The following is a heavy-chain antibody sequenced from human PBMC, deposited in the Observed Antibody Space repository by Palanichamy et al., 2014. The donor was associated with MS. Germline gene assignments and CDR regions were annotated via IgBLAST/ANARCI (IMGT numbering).Heavy chain of an antibody. CDR3: ARGWFGSGYGMDV. CDR1: GGSISSYY. D-gene: IGHD3-10*01. CDR2: IYYSGSI. J-gene: IGHJ6*02. V-gene: IGHV4-59*01. Sequence: QVQLQESGPGLVKPSETLSLTCTVSGGSISSYYWSWIRQPPGKGLEWIGYIYYSGSINYNPSLKSRVTISVDTSKNQFSLKLSSVTAADTAVYYCARGWFGSGYGMDVWGQGTTVTVSS.